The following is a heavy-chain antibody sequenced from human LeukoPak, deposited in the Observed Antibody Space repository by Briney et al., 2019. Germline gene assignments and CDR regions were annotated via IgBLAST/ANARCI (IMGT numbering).Heavy chain of an antibody. J-gene: IGHJ4*02. CDR3: ASTLNIVVVPAASY. V-gene: IGHV3-48*03. CDR1: GFTFSSYE. CDR2: ISSSGSTI. Sequence: PGGSLRPSCAASGFTFSSYEMNWVRQAPGKGLEWVSYISSSGSTIYYADSVKGRFTISRDNAKNSLYLQMNSLRAEDTAVYYCASTLNIVVVPAASYWGQGTLVTVSS. D-gene: IGHD2-2*01.